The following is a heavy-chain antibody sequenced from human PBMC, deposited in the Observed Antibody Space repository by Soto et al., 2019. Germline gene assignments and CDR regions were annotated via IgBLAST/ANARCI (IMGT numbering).Heavy chain of an antibody. CDR3: ARGRDSFDY. Sequence: EVQLVESGGGLVQPGGSPRLSCAASGFTFSDHYMDWVRQAPGKGLEWVGRTRNKVNSYSTVYAASVKGRFTISRDESQNSLYLQMNSLKTEDTAVYYCARGRDSFDYWGQGTLVTVSS. CDR1: GFTFSDHY. V-gene: IGHV3-72*01. J-gene: IGHJ4*02. CDR2: TRNKVNSYST.